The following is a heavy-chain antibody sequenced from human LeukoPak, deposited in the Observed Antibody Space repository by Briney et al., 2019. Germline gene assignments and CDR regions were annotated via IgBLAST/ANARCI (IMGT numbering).Heavy chain of an antibody. Sequence: PGGSLRLSCAASGFTFSSYGMHWVRQAPGKGLEWVAVIWYDGSNKYYADSVKGRFTISRDNSKNTLYLQMNSLRAEDTAVYYCARAGGGVYDYYGVDVWGQGTTVTVSS. V-gene: IGHV3-33*01. CDR2: IWYDGSNK. CDR3: ARAGGGVYDYYGVDV. CDR1: GFTFSSYG. D-gene: IGHD3-16*01. J-gene: IGHJ6*02.